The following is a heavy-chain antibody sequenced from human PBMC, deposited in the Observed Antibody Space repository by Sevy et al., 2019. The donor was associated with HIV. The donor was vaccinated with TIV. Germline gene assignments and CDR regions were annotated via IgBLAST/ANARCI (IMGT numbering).Heavy chain of an antibody. CDR2: IFPSGGS. J-gene: IGHJ4*02. D-gene: IGHD5-12*01. CDR3: ARAEGDGYNYRYFDS. V-gene: IGHV4-61*02. Sequence: SETLSLTCTVSGGSIRSGRYYWTWIRQPAGKGLEWIGRIFPSGGSNFNPSMMSRVSMSIDTSKKQFSLRLTSVTAADTAVYYRARAEGDGYNYRYFDSWGPGTLVTVSS. CDR1: GGSIRSGRYY.